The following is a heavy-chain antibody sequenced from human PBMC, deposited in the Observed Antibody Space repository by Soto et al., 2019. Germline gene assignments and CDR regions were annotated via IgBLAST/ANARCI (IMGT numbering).Heavy chain of an antibody. J-gene: IGHJ4*02. CDR1: GYTFSNYD. Sequence: QVQLVQSGVEEKKPGASVKVSCKSSGYTFSNYDVNWVRQAPGQGLEWMGWMNPNTGNTGYAQNFQGRITMTGDTSTSTGYMELSGLRSEDTAVYYCASHPEGPLLGFDYWGQGTLVIVSS. CDR2: MNPNTGNT. D-gene: IGHD3-10*01. V-gene: IGHV1-8*01. CDR3: ASHPEGPLLGFDY.